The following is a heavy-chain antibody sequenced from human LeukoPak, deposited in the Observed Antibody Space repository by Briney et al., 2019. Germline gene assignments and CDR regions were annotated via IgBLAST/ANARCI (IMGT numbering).Heavy chain of an antibody. CDR3: ARHSSTVTPYYFDY. V-gene: IGHV4-59*08. CDR2: IYYSGST. Sequence: SETLSLTCTVSGGSISSYYWSWIRQPPGKGLEWIGYIYYSGSTNYNPSLKSRVTISVDTSKNQFSLRLSSVTAADTAVYYCARHSSTVTPYYFDYWGQGTLVTVSS. D-gene: IGHD4-17*01. J-gene: IGHJ4*02. CDR1: GGSISSYY.